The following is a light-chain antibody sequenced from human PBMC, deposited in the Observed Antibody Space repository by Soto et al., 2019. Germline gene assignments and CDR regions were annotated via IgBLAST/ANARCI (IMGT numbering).Light chain of an antibody. V-gene: IGKV3-20*01. Sequence: ENGLTQSPCTLSLSPGERATLSCSASQSVTSSYLAWYQQKPGQAPRLLIYSASSRATGVPDRFSGSGSATDFTLNVSRVEPEDFAVYYSQQYCSSLNPFGYGTQLEIQ. CDR3: QQYCSSLNP. J-gene: IGKJ2*01. CDR1: QSVTSSY. CDR2: SAS.